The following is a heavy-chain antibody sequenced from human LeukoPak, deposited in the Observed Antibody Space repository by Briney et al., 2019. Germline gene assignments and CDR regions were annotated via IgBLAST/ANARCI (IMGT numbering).Heavy chain of an antibody. Sequence: PGGSLRLSCAASGFTFSSHWMHWVRQAPGKGLVWVSRINTDGSSTDYADSVKGRFTISRDNAKKSLYLQMNSLRAEDTAVYYCAREGYSSSHLDYWGQGTLVTVSS. D-gene: IGHD6-13*01. CDR2: INTDGSST. V-gene: IGHV3-74*01. CDR3: AREGYSSSHLDY. J-gene: IGHJ4*02. CDR1: GFTFSSHW.